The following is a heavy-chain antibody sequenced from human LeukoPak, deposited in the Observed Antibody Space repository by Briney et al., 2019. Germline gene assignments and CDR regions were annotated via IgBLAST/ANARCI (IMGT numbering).Heavy chain of an antibody. Sequence: GGSLRLSCAASGFTFSSYSMNWVRQAPGKGLEWVSSISSSSSYIYYADSVKGRFTISRDNAKNSLYLQMNSLRAEDTAVYYCARGGMWPQPGDAFDIWGQGTMVTVSS. CDR2: ISSSSSYI. V-gene: IGHV3-21*01. CDR1: GFTFSSYS. CDR3: ARGGMWPQPGDAFDI. J-gene: IGHJ3*02. D-gene: IGHD3-16*01.